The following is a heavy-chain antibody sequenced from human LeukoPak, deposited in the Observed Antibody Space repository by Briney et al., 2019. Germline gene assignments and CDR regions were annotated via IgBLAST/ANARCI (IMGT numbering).Heavy chain of an antibody. J-gene: IGHJ6*03. D-gene: IGHD3-10*01. V-gene: IGHV6-1*01. CDR2: TYYRSKWHN. CDR1: GDSVSSNSAA. Sequence: SQTLSLTCAITGDSVSSNSAAWNWIRQSPSRGLEWLGRTYYRSKWHNDYAVSVKSRITINPDTSKNQFSLQLNSVTPEDTAVYYCAREVRSTYYYGSGSYYKVPYYYYYMDVWGKGTTVTISS. CDR3: AREVRSTYYYGSGSYYKVPYYYYYMDV.